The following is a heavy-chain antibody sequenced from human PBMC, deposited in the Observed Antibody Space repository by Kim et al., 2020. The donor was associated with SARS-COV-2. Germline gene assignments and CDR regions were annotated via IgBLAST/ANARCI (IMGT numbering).Heavy chain of an antibody. J-gene: IGHJ4*02. CDR3: ARRTAAGSSYFFDY. CDR1: GFRLSDYW. CDR2: INSDGSSI. V-gene: IGHV3-74*01. Sequence: GGSLRLSCAASGFRLSDYWMHWVRQVPGKGLVWVSRINSDGSSISYADSVKGRFTISRDNAKNTLYLQMNSLRAEDTAVYYCARRTAAGSSYFFDYCGQG. D-gene: IGHD1-26*01.